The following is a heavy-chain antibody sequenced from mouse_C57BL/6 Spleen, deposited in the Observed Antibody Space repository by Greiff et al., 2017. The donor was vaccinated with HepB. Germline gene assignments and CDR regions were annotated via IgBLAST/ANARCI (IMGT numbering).Heavy chain of an antibody. D-gene: IGHD2-5*01. CDR2: IYPGSGST. V-gene: IGHV1-55*01. Sequence: QVQLQQPGAELVKPGASVKMSCKASGYTFTSYWITWVKQRPGQGLEWIGDIYPGSGSTNYNEKFKSKATLTVDTSSSTAYMQLSSLTSEDSAVYYCARKFNSNYRGGMDYWGQGTSVTVSS. J-gene: IGHJ4*01. CDR1: GYTFTSYW. CDR3: ARKFNSNYRGGMDY.